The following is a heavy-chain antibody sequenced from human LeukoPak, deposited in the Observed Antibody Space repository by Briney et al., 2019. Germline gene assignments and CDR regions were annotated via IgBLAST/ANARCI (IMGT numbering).Heavy chain of an antibody. CDR3: AREGARWEPSFSAFDI. CDR2: IYYSGST. V-gene: IGHV4-39*07. Sequence: PSETLSLTCTVSGGSISSSSYYWGWIRQPPGKGLECIGSIYYSGSTYYNPSLKSRVAISVDTSKNQFSLKLSSVTAADTAVYYCAREGARWEPSFSAFDIWGQGTMVTVSS. CDR1: GGSISSSSYY. J-gene: IGHJ3*02. D-gene: IGHD1-26*01.